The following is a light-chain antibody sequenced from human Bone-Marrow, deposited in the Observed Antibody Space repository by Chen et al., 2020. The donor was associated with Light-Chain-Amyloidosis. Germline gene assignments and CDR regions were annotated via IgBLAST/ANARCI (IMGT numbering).Light chain of an antibody. CDR1: QDIARS. Sequence: DIQMTQSPSSLSASVGDTVSISCRASQDIARSLAWYQQKPGRAPELLVYDAYALKSGVPSRFSCSGSGTHYILTITSLQPEDFATYHCQQFYGDQWTFGQGTKVEIK. CDR3: QQFYGDQWT. CDR2: DAY. J-gene: IGKJ1*01. V-gene: IGKV1-NL1*01.